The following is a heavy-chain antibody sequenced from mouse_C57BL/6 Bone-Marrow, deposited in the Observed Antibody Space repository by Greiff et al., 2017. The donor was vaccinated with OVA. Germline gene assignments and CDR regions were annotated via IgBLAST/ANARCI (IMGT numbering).Heavy chain of an antibody. J-gene: IGHJ1*03. V-gene: IGHV5-9-1*02. D-gene: IGHD1-1*01. Sequence: DVMLVESGEGLVKPGGSLKLSCAASGFTFSSYAMSWVRQTPEKRLEWVAYISSGGDYIYYADTVKGRFTISRDNARNTLYLQMSSLKSEDTAMYYCTRDPPYYGSSYRYFDVWGTGTTVTVSS. CDR1: GFTFSSYA. CDR3: TRDPPYYGSSYRYFDV. CDR2: ISSGGDYI.